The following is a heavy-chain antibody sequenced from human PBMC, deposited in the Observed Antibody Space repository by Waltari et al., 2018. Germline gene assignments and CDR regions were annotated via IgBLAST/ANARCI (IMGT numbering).Heavy chain of an antibody. D-gene: IGHD5-18*01. V-gene: IGHV4-38-2*02. CDR2: TYHSGST. Sequence: QVQLQESGPGLVKPSETLSLTCTVSGYSISSGYYWGWIRQPPGKGLEWIGSTYHSGSTYYNPSLKRRVTISVDTSKNQFSLKLSSVTAADTAVYYCARVGDTAMVDFDYWGQGTLVTVSS. J-gene: IGHJ4*02. CDR1: GYSISSGYY. CDR3: ARVGDTAMVDFDY.